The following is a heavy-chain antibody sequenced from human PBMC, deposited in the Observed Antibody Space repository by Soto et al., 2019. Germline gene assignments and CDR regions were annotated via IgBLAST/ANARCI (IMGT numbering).Heavy chain of an antibody. D-gene: IGHD3-22*01. CDR3: ARDRATYYYDSSGYYYYGMDV. CDR2: IYYSGST. Sequence: PSETLSLTCTVSGGSISSYYWSWIRQPPGKGLEWFGYIYYSGSTNYNPSLKSRVTISVDTSKNQFSLKLSSVTAADTAVYYCARDRATYYYDSSGYYYYGMDVWGQGTTVTVSS. V-gene: IGHV4-59*01. J-gene: IGHJ6*02. CDR1: GGSISSYY.